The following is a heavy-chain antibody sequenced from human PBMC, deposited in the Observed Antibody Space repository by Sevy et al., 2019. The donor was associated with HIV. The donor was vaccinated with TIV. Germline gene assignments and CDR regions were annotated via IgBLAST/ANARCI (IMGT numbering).Heavy chain of an antibody. CDR2: IKQDGNEK. CDR3: ASHTYHYDSNTYYPVY. V-gene: IGHV3-7*01. D-gene: IGHD3-22*01. CDR1: GFNLSPYW. Sequence: GGSLRLSCVASGFNLSPYWMTWVRQAPGKGLEWVANIKQDGNEKYYVDSVKGRFIVSRDNAKNALYLQMYSLRVEDTAVYFCASHTYHYDSNTYYPVYWGQGTRVTVSS. J-gene: IGHJ4*02.